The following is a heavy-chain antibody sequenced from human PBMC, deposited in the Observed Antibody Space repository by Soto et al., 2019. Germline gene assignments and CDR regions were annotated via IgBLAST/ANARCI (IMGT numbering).Heavy chain of an antibody. D-gene: IGHD5-18*01. CDR2: IKQDGSEK. Sequence: EVQLVESGGGLVQPGGSLRLSCAASGFTFSSYWMSWVRQAPGKGLEWVANIKQDGSEKYYVDSVNGRFTISRDNAKNSLYLQMNSLRAEDTAVYYWAREQLNYGMDVWGQGTTVTVAS. V-gene: IGHV3-7*01. CDR1: GFTFSSYW. CDR3: AREQLNYGMDV. J-gene: IGHJ6*02.